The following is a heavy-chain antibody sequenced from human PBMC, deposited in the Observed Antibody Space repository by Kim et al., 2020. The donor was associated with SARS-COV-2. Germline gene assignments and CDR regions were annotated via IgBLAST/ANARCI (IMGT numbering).Heavy chain of an antibody. CDR1: GFTFSSYA. Sequence: GGSLRLSCAASGFTFSSYAMSWVRQAPGKGLEWVSAISGSGGSTYYADSVKGRFTITSDNYKTTLNLQMNSLRVENTAAYYCSKALTMIVAVKDPFYGM. CDR3: SKALTMIVAVKDPFYGM. CDR2: ISGSGGST. V-gene: IGHV3-23*01. D-gene: IGHD3-22*01. J-gene: IGHJ6*01.